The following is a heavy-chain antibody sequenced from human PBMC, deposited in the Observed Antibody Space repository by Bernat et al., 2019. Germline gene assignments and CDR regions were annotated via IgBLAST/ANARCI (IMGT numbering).Heavy chain of an antibody. D-gene: IGHD5-12*01. CDR3: ARSNRRSGYELGLIYFYHMDV. Sequence: DVQLMESGGGLVKPGGSLRLSCAASGFTFSSWGMNWVRQAPGKGLEWVSYISSSSTYIYYGDSVEGRFTISRDDAKNSLYLQMNDLRAEDTALYYCARSNRRSGYELGLIYFYHMDVWGEGTSVTVSS. CDR1: GFTFSSWG. J-gene: IGHJ6*03. CDR2: ISSSSTYI. V-gene: IGHV3-21*05.